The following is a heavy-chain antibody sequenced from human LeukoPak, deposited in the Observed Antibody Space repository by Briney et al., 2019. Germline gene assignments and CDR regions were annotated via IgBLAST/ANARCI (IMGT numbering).Heavy chain of an antibody. V-gene: IGHV3-43*02. CDR1: GFTLGAFA. CDR3: ATWAFYHSLDV. D-gene: IGHD1-26*01. Sequence: GGSLRLSCAASGFTLGAFAMHWVRQAPGKGLEWVSLIDKDGRSTYYADSVKGRFTISRDNSKNSLYLQMNSLRTEDTALYYCATWAFYHSLDVWGQGTTVTVYS. CDR2: IDKDGRST. J-gene: IGHJ6*02.